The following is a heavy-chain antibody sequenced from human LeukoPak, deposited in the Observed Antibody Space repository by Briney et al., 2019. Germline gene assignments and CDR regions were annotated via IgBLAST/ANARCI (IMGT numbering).Heavy chain of an antibody. V-gene: IGHV3-53*01. CDR2: IYYGGGT. J-gene: IGHJ4*02. Sequence: GGSLRLSCAASGFIVSSTYMNWVRQAPGKGLEWVSVIYYGGGTYYTDSVKGRFTVSRDNSKNTLYLQMNSLRAEDTAVYYCARTYSSSSYSPFDYWGQGTLVTVSS. CDR1: GFIVSSTY. CDR3: ARTYSSSSYSPFDY. D-gene: IGHD6-13*01.